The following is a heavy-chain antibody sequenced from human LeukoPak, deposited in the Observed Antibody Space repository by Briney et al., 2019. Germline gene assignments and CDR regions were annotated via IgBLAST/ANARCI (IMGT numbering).Heavy chain of an antibody. J-gene: IGHJ4*02. CDR2: IYTSGST. CDR1: GDSISSSSDY. V-gene: IGHV4-61*02. D-gene: IGHD6-13*01. Sequence: PSETLSLTCTVSGDSISSSSDYWSWIRQPAGKGLEWIGRIYTSGSTNYNPSLKSRVTMSVDTSKNQFSLKLSSVTAADTAVYYCARPDYSSSWYHPRYYFDYWGQGTLVTVSS. CDR3: ARPDYSSSWYHPRYYFDY.